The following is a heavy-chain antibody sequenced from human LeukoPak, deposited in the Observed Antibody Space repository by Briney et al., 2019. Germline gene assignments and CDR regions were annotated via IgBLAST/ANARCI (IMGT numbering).Heavy chain of an antibody. V-gene: IGHV3-23*01. CDR1: GFIFSSYA. Sequence: GGSLRLSCAASGFIFSSYAMSWVRQAAGKGLEWVSAISGSGRSKYYADSVKGRFTISRDNSKNTLYLQMNSLRAEDTAVYYCAKGPSSGWPYGMDVWGQGTTVTVSS. J-gene: IGHJ6*02. CDR2: ISGSGRSK. D-gene: IGHD6-19*01. CDR3: AKGPSSGWPYGMDV.